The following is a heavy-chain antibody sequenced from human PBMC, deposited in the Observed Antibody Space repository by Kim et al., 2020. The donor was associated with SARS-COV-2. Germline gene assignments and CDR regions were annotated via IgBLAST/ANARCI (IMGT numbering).Heavy chain of an antibody. CDR2: INHSGST. D-gene: IGHD3-3*01. CDR1: GGSFSGYY. J-gene: IGHJ5*02. V-gene: IGHV4-34*01. Sequence: SETLSLTCAVYGGSFSGYYWSWIRQPPGKGLEWIGEINHSGSTNYNPSLKSRVTISVDTSKNQFSLKLSSVTAADTAVYYCAREAIYDFWSGVNWFDPWGQGTLVTVSS. CDR3: AREAIYDFWSGVNWFDP.